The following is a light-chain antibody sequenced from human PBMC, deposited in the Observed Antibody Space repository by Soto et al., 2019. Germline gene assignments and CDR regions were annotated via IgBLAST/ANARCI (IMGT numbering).Light chain of an antibody. CDR3: QRSGSSVT. CDR1: QSVSSTY. J-gene: IGKJ5*01. Sequence: ELVLTQSPGTLSLSPGERATLSCRASQSVSSTYLAWYQQRPGQAPRLLIYDVSTRATGIPDRFSGSGFGTDFTLTISSLEPEDFAVYYCQRSGSSVTFGQGTRLDIK. CDR2: DVS. V-gene: IGKV3-20*01.